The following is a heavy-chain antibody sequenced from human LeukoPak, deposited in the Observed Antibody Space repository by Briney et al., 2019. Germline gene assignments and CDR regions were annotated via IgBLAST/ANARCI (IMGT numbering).Heavy chain of an antibody. CDR1: GYTFTSYG. D-gene: IGHD4-23*01. J-gene: IGHJ4*02. CDR2: IIPIFGTA. V-gene: IGHV1-69*13. CDR3: ASDDYGGSYFDY. Sequence: SVKVSCKASGYTFTSYGISWARQAPGQGLEWMGGIIPIFGTANYAQKFQGRVTITADESTSTAYMELSSLRSEDTAVYYCASDDYGGSYFDYWGQGTLVTVSS.